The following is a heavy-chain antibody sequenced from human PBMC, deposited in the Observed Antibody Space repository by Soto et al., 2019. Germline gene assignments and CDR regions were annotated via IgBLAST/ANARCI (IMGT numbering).Heavy chain of an antibody. CDR2: INHSVST. Sequence: SETLSLTCAVYGGSFSGYYWSWIRQPPGKGLEGNGEINHSVSTNYNPTLKCRVTISVDTSKNQFSVKLSSVTAADTAVYYCARVPYSSSWYFRGEKGQGDYYYYGMDVWGQGTTVTVSS. J-gene: IGHJ6*02. D-gene: IGHD6-13*01. CDR1: GGSFSGYY. V-gene: IGHV4-34*01. CDR3: ARVPYSSSWYFRGEKGQGDYYYYGMDV.